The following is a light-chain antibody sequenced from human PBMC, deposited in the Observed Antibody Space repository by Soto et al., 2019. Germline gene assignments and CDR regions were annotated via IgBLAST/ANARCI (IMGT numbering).Light chain of an antibody. CDR1: EQSYSAY. CDR3: QQYDSFPGT. Sequence: EVVLTQSPGALSLSRGERATLSCRATEQSYSAYLAWYQQKPGQAPRLLIYGTSSRATGVPDRFSGSGSGTDFTLTISRLEPEDFATYYCQQYDSFPGTFGQGTKVDIK. CDR2: GTS. J-gene: IGKJ1*01. V-gene: IGKV3-20*01.